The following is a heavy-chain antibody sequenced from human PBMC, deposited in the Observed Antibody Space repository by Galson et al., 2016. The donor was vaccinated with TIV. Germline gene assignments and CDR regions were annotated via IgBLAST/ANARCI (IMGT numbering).Heavy chain of an antibody. CDR2: IYYNGNT. Sequence: ETLSLTCTVSGGSLSSSSYYWGWIRQSPGKGLEWLGRIYYNGNTFYNPSLESRVTISVDTSTNRFSLKLTSLTTADTARYFCGRHPDCSNPPCFRLRAFDLRGQGTMITVSS. V-gene: IGHV4-39*01. J-gene: IGHJ3*01. CDR1: GGSLSSSSYY. CDR3: GRHPDCSNPPCFRLRAFDL. D-gene: IGHD2-2*01.